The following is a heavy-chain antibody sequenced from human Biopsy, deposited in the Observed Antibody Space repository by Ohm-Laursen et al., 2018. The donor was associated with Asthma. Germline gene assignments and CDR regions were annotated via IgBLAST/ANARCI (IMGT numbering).Heavy chain of an antibody. J-gene: IGHJ6*02. CDR3: ARCQVGYSSGWSLLLKKIYYSGMDV. CDR1: GGTFSNFA. Sequence: SVYASSKTPGGTFSNFAISSVRQAPGQGLEWLGGIVAFFGTTKSAPKLQGRVTITADESTSTAYMEVTSLRSEDTAIYYCARCQVGYSSGWSLLLKKIYYSGMDVWGQGTAVTVSS. V-gene: IGHV1-69*13. D-gene: IGHD6-19*01. CDR2: IVAFFGTT.